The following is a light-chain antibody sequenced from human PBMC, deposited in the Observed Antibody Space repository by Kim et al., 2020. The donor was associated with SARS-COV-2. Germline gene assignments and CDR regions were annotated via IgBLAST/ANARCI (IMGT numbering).Light chain of an antibody. J-gene: IGLJ2*01. CDR3: TSRDSSDNHLL. CDR1: SLRSYY. V-gene: IGLV3-19*01. CDR2: DKN. Sequence: ALGQTVRITCQGDSLRSYYATWYQQKPGQAPVLVMYDKNNRPSGIPDRFSGSRSGNTASLTITGAQAEDEADYYCTSRDSSDNHLLFGGGTQLTVL.